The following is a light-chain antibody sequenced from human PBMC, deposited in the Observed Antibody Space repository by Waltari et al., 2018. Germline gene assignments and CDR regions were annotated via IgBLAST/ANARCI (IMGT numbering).Light chain of an antibody. V-gene: IGKV1-5*01. CDR1: QRCNNQ. CDR3: QQHRRYSS. Sequence: DIQMTQSPSTLSASIGDRVTITCRASQRCNNQLAWYQQKPGKAPNLLISDASNLESGVPSRFSGSGSGTEFTLVISGLQPDDFATYYCQQHRRYSSFGRGTKVEIK. CDR2: DAS. J-gene: IGKJ4*02.